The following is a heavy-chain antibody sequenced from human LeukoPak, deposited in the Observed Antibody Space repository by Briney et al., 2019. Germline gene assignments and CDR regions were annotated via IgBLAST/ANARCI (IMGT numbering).Heavy chain of an antibody. Sequence: GGFLSLSCAASGFTYLNAWMSWLRQAPRRGLGWVASINDDGSAQYSVDSVKGQFTISRDNANNSLFLQMNSLGVEDTAVYVCVDFGHRDCGQGTQVTVSS. CDR3: VDFGHRD. CDR1: GFTYLNAW. CDR2: INDDGSAQ. D-gene: IGHD2-2*03. J-gene: IGHJ4*02. V-gene: IGHV3-7*01.